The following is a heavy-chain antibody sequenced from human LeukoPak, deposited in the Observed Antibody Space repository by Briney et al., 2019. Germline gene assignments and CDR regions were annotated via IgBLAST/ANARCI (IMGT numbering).Heavy chain of an antibody. J-gene: IGHJ4*02. V-gene: IGHV3-11*01. CDR3: ARDRMATISDY. D-gene: IGHD5-24*01. CDR1: GFTFSDYY. CDR2: ISSSGSTI. Sequence: GGSLRLSCAASGFTFSDYYMSWIRQAPGKGLEWVSYISSSGSTIYYADSVKGRFTISRDNAKNSLYLQMNSLSAEDTAVYYCARDRMATISDYWGQGTLVTVSS.